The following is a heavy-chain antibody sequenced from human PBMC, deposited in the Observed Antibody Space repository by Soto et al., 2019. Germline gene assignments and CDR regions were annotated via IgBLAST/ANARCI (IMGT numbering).Heavy chain of an antibody. V-gene: IGHV4-4*02. CDR1: GGSISSSNW. Sequence: SETLSLTCAVSGGSISSSNWWSWVRQSPGKGLEWIGEIYHIGSTNYNPSLKSRVTMSVDKSTNQFSLKLSSVTAADTAVYYCARNHPQTRSFDYWGQGTLVTVSS. CDR2: IYHIGST. D-gene: IGHD4-17*01. J-gene: IGHJ4*02. CDR3: ARNHPQTRSFDY.